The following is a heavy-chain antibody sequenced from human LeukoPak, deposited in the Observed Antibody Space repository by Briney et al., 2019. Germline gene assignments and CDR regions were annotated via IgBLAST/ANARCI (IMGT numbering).Heavy chain of an antibody. J-gene: IGHJ6*02. CDR1: GGSISSYY. CDR2: IYYSGST. V-gene: IGHV4-59*01. Sequence: SETLSLTCTVSGGSISSYYWSWIRQPPGKGLEWIGYIYYSGSTNYNPSLKSRVTMSVDTSKNQFSLKLSSVTAADTAVYYCARVERLVRGVSNYYYYAMDVWGQGTTATVSS. D-gene: IGHD3-10*01. CDR3: ARVERLVRGVSNYYYYAMDV.